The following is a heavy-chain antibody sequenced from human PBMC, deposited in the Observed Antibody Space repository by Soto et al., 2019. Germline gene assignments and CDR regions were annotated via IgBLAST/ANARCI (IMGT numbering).Heavy chain of an antibody. V-gene: IGHV3-48*02. Sequence: GGSLRLSCAASGFTFSSYSMNWVRQAPGKGLEWVSYISSSSSTIYYADSVKGRFTISRDNAKNSLYLQMNSLRDEDTAVYYCARDLITMIVVANGDAFDIWGQGTMVTVSS. J-gene: IGHJ3*02. CDR3: ARDLITMIVVANGDAFDI. D-gene: IGHD3-22*01. CDR2: ISSSSSTI. CDR1: GFTFSSYS.